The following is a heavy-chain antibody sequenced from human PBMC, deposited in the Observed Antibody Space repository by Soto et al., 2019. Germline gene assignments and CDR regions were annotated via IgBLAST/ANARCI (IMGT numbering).Heavy chain of an antibody. Sequence: QVQLVESGGGVVQPGTSLRLSCVASGFTFSKYAIHWVRQAPGKGLQWVAFISYDGSNKYYADSVKGRFTISRDNSNSTVYVEMNSLIADDTATYYCARDVRDWYDSIGFVYWGQGTLVTVSS. CDR3: ARDVRDWYDSIGFVY. V-gene: IGHV3-30-3*01. D-gene: IGHD3-22*01. J-gene: IGHJ4*02. CDR1: GFTFSKYA. CDR2: ISYDGSNK.